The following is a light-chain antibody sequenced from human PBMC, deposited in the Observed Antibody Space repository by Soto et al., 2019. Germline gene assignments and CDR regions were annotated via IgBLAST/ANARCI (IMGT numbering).Light chain of an antibody. CDR1: DSDVGIFYF. V-gene: IGLV2-11*01. CDR2: DVT. J-gene: IGLJ1*01. CDR3: CSYAGSYNYI. Sequence: QSVLTQPRSVSGTPGQSVTISCTGSDSDVGIFYFVSWYKQYPGKGPKLIIFDVTERPSGVPDRFSGSKPGNTASLTISGLQAEDEADYYCCSYAGSYNYIFGSGTQGTVL.